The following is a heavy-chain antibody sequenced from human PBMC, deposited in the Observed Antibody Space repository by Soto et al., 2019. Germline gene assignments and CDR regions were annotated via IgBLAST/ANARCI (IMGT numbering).Heavy chain of an antibody. J-gene: IGHJ4*02. V-gene: IGHV2-5*02. CDR2: IYWDDAK. D-gene: IGHD6-19*01. Sequence: QITLKESGPALVKPTQTLTLTCTFSGFSLSTSGVGVGWIRQPPGKALEWLALIYWDDAKRYRPSLKSRLTITTDTSQNQVAPTMTNIDPVDTATYYCAHRPDSGWRFDYWGQGTLVTVSS. CDR3: AHRPDSGWRFDY. CDR1: GFSLSTSGVG.